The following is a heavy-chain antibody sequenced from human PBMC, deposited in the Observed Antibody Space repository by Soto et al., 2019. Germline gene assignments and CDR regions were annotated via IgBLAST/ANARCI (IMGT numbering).Heavy chain of an antibody. CDR3: ARGSATDIVVVVASSEYYFDY. Sequence: QVQLVQSGAEVKKPGSSVKVSCKASGGTFSSYTISWVRQAPGQGLECMGRIIPILGIANYAQKFQGRVTITADKSTSTAYMELSSLRSEDTAVYYCARGSATDIVVVVASSEYYFDYWGQGTLVTVSS. CDR1: GGTFSSYT. D-gene: IGHD2-15*01. CDR2: IIPILGIA. J-gene: IGHJ4*02. V-gene: IGHV1-69*02.